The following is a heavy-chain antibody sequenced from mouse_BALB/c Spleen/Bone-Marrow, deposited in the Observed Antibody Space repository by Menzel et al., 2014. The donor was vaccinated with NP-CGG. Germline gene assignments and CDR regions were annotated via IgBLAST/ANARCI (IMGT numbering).Heavy chain of an antibody. V-gene: IGHV1-7*01. J-gene: IGHJ3*01. CDR3: ARSRDGYDSFAY. D-gene: IGHD2-2*01. CDR1: GYTFTSYW. Sequence: VQLQQSGAEPAKPGASVKMSCKASGYTFTSYWLHWVKQRPGQGLEWIGYINPSTGYTEYNQKFKDKATLTADKSSSTAYMQLSSMTSDDSAVDYCARSRDGYDSFAYWGQGTLVTVSA. CDR2: INPSTGYT.